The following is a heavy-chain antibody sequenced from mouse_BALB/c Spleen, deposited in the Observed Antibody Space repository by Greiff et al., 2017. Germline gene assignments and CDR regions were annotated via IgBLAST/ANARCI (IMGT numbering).Heavy chain of an antibody. D-gene: IGHD1-1*01. Sequence: VQVVESGAELMKPGASVKISCKATGYTFSSYWIEWVKQRPGHGLEWIGEILPGSGSTNYNEKFKGKATFTADTSSNTAYMQLSSLTSEDSAVYYCARRDYGSSYWYFDVWGAGTTVTVSS. CDR2: ILPGSGST. J-gene: IGHJ1*01. CDR3: ARRDYGSSYWYFDV. V-gene: IGHV1-9*01. CDR1: GYTFSSYW.